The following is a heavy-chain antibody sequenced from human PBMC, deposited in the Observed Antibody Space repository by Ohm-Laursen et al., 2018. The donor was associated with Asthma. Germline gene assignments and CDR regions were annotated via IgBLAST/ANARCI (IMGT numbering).Heavy chain of an antibody. CDR3: AGGSAAAGMRGAFDI. CDR2: IYPAGNT. V-gene: IGHV4-30-2*01. Sequence: PSQTLSLTCAVSGGSISSGGYSWSWIRQPPGKGLEWIGYIYPAGNTYYNPSLKSRLTMSIDMSRNQFSLKLTSVTAADTAVYYCAGGSAAAGMRGAFDIWGQGTMVTVSS. D-gene: IGHD6-13*01. J-gene: IGHJ3*02. CDR1: GGSISSGGYS.